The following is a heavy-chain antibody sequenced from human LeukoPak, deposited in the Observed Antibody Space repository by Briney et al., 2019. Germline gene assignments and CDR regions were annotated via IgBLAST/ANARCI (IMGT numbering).Heavy chain of an antibody. D-gene: IGHD5-18*01. Sequence: SETLSLTCTVSGGSVSSGSYYWSWIRQPPGKGLEWIGYIYYSGSTNYNPSLKSRVTISVDTSKNQFSLKLSSVTAADTAVYYCAREREERGYSYGYNYWGQGTLATVSS. CDR2: IYYSGST. CDR3: AREREERGYSYGYNY. J-gene: IGHJ4*02. CDR1: GGSVSSGSYY. V-gene: IGHV4-61*01.